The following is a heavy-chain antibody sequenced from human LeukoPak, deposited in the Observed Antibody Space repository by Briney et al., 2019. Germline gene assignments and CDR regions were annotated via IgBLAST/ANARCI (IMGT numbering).Heavy chain of an antibody. CDR1: GFTFSSYA. V-gene: IGHV3-23*01. D-gene: IGHD4-17*01. CDR2: ISGSGGST. CDR3: AKDPATVTTYYFDY. Sequence: AGGSLRLSCAASGFTFSSYAMSWIRQAPGKGLEWVSAISGSGGSTYYADSVKGRFTISRDNSKNTLYLQMNSLRAEDTAVYYCAKDPATVTTYYFDYWGQGTLVTVSS. J-gene: IGHJ4*02.